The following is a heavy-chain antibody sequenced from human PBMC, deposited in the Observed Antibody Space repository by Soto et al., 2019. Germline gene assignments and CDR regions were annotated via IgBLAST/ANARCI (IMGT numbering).Heavy chain of an antibody. D-gene: IGHD6-13*01. CDR1: GFTFSSYW. CDR3: AREQLQVVIPDY. Sequence: EVQLVESGGGFVQPGGSLRLSCAASGFTFSSYWMNWVRQAPGKGLEWVANIKQDGSEKYYVDSVKGRFTISRDNTKNSLYLQMNSLRAEDTAVYYCAREQLQVVIPDYWGQGTLVTVSS. J-gene: IGHJ4*02. CDR2: IKQDGSEK. V-gene: IGHV3-7*01.